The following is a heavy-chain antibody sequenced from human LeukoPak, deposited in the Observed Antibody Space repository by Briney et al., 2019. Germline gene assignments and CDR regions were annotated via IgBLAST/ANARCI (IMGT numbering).Heavy chain of an antibody. Sequence: GGSLRLSCVASGLPIADFAMHWVRQAPGKGLEWVSLISSAGVSTFYADSVKGRFSISRDNSKNSLYLEMNSLRTEDAAMYYCAKESGKFDYWGQGTLVAVFS. CDR2: ISSAGVST. CDR3: AKESGKFDY. J-gene: IGHJ4*02. CDR1: GLPIADFA. V-gene: IGHV3-43*02.